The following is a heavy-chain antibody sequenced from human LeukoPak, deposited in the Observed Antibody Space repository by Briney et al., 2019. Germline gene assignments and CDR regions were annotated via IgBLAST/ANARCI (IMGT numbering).Heavy chain of an antibody. D-gene: IGHD3-10*02. V-gene: IGHV3-23*01. Sequence: GGSLRLSCAASGFTFSGYGMSWVRQAPGKGLQWVSVIIGSGSSTYYADSVKGRFTISRDNAKNSLYLQMNSLRAEDTAVYYCAELGITMIGGVWGKGTTVTISS. CDR3: AELGITMIGGV. CDR2: IIGSGSST. J-gene: IGHJ6*04. CDR1: GFTFSGYG.